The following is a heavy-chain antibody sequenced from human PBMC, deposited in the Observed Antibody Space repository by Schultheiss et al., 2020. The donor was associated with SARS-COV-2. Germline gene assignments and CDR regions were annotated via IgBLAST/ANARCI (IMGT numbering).Heavy chain of an antibody. CDR1: GFTFSSYA. D-gene: IGHD3-16*01. Sequence: GESLKISCAASGFTFSSYAMSWVRQAPGKGLEWVSAISGSGGSTYYADSVKGRFTISRDNAKNSLYLQMNSLRAEDTAVYYCAKGGLKGVDSWGQGTLVTVSS. CDR3: AKGGLKGVDS. CDR2: ISGSGGST. V-gene: IGHV3-23*01. J-gene: IGHJ4*02.